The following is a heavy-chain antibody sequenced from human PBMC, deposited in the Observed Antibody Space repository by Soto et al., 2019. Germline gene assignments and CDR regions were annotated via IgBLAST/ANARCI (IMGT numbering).Heavy chain of an antibody. CDR3: ATWDGSGSYPQRKPYYYDYYTDV. CDR2: FDPEDGET. Sequence: ASVKVSCKGCGYTLTELSMHLVRQAPGKGLEWMGGFDPEDGETIYAQKFQGRVTMTEDTSTDTAYMELSSLRSEDTAVYYCATWDGSGSYPQRKPYYYDYYTDVWGKGTTVTVSS. J-gene: IGHJ6*03. D-gene: IGHD3-10*01. CDR1: GYTLTELS. V-gene: IGHV1-24*01.